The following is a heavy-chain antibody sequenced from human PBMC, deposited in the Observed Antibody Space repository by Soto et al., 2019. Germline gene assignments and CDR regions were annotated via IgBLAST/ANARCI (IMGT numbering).Heavy chain of an antibody. Sequence: SLRLSCAASGFTFSSYAMHWVRQAPGKGLEWVAVISYDGSNKYYADSVKGRFTISRDNSKNTLYLQMNSLRAEDTAVYYCARDDTDLDCFDYWGQGTLVTVSS. V-gene: IGHV3-30-3*01. CDR1: GFTFSSYA. CDR3: ARDDTDLDCFDY. J-gene: IGHJ4*02. D-gene: IGHD3-22*01. CDR2: ISYDGSNK.